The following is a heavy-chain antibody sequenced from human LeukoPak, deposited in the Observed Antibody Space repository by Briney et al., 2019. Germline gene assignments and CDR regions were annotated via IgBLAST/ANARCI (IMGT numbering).Heavy chain of an antibody. CDR2: ISASGGGP. Sequence: GGSLRLSCAASGFTFNNYAMSWVRQAPGKGLEWVSAISASGGGPYYADSVKGRFTISRDNSRNSLYLQMNSLRAEDTAVYYCAKSFNYETSGYYYAEGFDYWGQGTLVTVSS. J-gene: IGHJ4*02. CDR1: GFTFNNYA. V-gene: IGHV3-23*01. D-gene: IGHD3-22*01. CDR3: AKSFNYETSGYYYAEGFDY.